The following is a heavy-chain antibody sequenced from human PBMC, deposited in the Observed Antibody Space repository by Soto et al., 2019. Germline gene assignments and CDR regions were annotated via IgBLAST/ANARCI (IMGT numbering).Heavy chain of an antibody. Sequence: SVKVSCKASGGTFSSYTISWVRQAPGQGLEWMGRIIPILGIANYAQKFQGRVTITADKSTSTAYMELSSLRSEDTAVYYCARAAAGSPSDYWGQGTLVTVSS. D-gene: IGHD6-13*01. CDR3: ARAAAGSPSDY. CDR2: IIPILGIA. J-gene: IGHJ4*02. V-gene: IGHV1-69*02. CDR1: GGTFSSYT.